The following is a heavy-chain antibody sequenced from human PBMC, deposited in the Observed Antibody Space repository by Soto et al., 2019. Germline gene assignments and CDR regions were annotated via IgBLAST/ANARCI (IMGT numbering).Heavy chain of an antibody. V-gene: IGHV4-34*01. Sequence: SETLSLTCAVYGGSFSGYYWSWIRQPPGKGLEWIGEINHSGSTNYNPSLKSRVTISVDTSKNQFSLKPSSVTAADTAVYYCARPHDYGDYGLYYFDYWGQGTLVTVSS. CDR1: GGSFSGYY. CDR3: ARPHDYGDYGLYYFDY. J-gene: IGHJ4*02. D-gene: IGHD4-17*01. CDR2: INHSGST.